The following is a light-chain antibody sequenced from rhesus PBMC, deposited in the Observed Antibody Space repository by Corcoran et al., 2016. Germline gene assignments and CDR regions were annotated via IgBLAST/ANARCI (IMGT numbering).Light chain of an antibody. V-gene: IGKV3-24*04. J-gene: IGKJ2*01. Sequence: EIVMTQSPATLALSPGERATLSCRASQSVSSYLAWYQQKPGQAPRLLIYGATSRATGIPERFSGSGSGTEFTLTISSLEPEDVGVYFCLQSSNWHSFGQGTKVEIK. CDR3: LQSSNWHS. CDR2: GAT. CDR1: QSVSSY.